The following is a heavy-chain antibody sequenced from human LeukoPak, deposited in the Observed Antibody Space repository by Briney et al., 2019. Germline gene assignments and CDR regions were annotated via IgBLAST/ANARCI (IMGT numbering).Heavy chain of an antibody. J-gene: IGHJ4*02. V-gene: IGHV3-15*01. CDR3: TTALTYYYDSSGYYSFDY. Sequence: GGSLRLSCAASGFTFTDYYMSWIRQAPGKGLEWVGRIKSKTDGGTTDYAAPVKGRFTISRDDSKNTLYLQMNSLKTEDTAVYYCTTALTYYYDSSGYYSFDYWGQGTLVTVSS. D-gene: IGHD3-22*01. CDR1: GFTFTDYY. CDR2: IKSKTDGGTT.